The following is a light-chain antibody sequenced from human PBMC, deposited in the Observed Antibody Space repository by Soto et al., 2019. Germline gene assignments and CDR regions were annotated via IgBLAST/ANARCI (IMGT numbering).Light chain of an antibody. CDR3: QQYGNLPPTT. CDR1: QSISSNY. V-gene: IGKV3D-20*01. CDR2: DAS. J-gene: IGKJ2*01. Sequence: ETVLTQSPATLSLSPGDRATLSCGASQSISSNYLAWYQQKPGLAPRLLIYDASTRATGIPDRFSGSGSGTDFTLTISRLEPEDFAMYYWQQYGNLPPTTFGQGTKLEIK.